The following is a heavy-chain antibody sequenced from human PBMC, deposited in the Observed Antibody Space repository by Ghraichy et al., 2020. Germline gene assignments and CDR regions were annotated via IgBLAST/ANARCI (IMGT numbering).Heavy chain of an antibody. Sequence: GGSLRLSCAASGFIFSNYAMSWVRQAPGKGLEWVSSIIVSGDSTYYADSVKGRFTISRDNSKNTVFLQMNSLRAEDTAVYYCAKTDYSSDDWGQGTLVTVSS. D-gene: IGHD3-22*01. V-gene: IGHV3-23*01. CDR2: IIVSGDST. J-gene: IGHJ4*02. CDR3: AKTDYSSDD. CDR1: GFIFSNYA.